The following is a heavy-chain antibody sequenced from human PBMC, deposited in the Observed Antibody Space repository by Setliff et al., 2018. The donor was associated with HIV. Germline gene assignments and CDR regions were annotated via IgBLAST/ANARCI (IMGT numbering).Heavy chain of an antibody. Sequence: SETLSLTCTVSGGSISSHYWGWIRQPPGKGLEWIGSIFYSGSTYYNPSLKSRPTISVDTSKNQFSLKLNSVTAADTAVYYCARLAIPAATTDYWGQGTLVTVSS. CDR3: ARLAIPAATTDY. V-gene: IGHV4-39*01. CDR1: GGSISSHY. CDR2: IFYSGST. J-gene: IGHJ4*02. D-gene: IGHD2-2*01.